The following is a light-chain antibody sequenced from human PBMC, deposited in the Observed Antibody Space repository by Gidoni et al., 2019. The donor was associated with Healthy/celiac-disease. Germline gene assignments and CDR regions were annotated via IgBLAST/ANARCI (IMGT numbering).Light chain of an antibody. CDR3: QQSYRAGT. J-gene: IGKJ1*01. V-gene: IGKV1-39*01. CDR2: AAS. CDR1: QSISSY. Sequence: DIQLTQSPSSLSASVGDRVTITCRASQSISSYLNWYQQKPGKAPKLLNYAASSLQSGVPSRFSGSGSGTDFTLTISSLQPEDVATYYWQQSYRAGTFGQGTKVEIK.